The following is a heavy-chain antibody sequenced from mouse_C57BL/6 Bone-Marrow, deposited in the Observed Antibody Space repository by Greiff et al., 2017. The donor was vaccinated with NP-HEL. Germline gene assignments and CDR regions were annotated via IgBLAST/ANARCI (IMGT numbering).Heavy chain of an antibody. D-gene: IGHD1-1*01. CDR3: TTGGSSPYAMDY. V-gene: IGHV14-4*01. Sequence: VQLQQSGAELVRPGASVKLSCTVSGFNIKDDYMHWVKQRPEQGLEWIGWIDTENGDTEYASKFQGTATITADTSSNTPYLQLSSLTSEDTAVYFCTTGGSSPYAMDYWGQGTSVTVSS. CDR2: IDTENGDT. J-gene: IGHJ4*01. CDR1: GFNIKDDY.